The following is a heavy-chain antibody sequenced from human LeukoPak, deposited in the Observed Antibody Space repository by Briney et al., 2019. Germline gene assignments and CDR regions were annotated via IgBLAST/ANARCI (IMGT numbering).Heavy chain of an antibody. D-gene: IGHD5-12*01. CDR3: ARGSDSGYDYKWDFDY. Sequence: SETLSLTCTVSGGSISSSSYYWGWIRQPPGKGLEWIGYIYYSGSTNYNPSLKSRVTISVDTSKNQFSLKLSSVTAADTAVYYCARGSDSGYDYKWDFDYWGQGTLVTVSS. CDR2: IYYSGST. J-gene: IGHJ4*02. CDR1: GGSISSSSYY. V-gene: IGHV4-61*05.